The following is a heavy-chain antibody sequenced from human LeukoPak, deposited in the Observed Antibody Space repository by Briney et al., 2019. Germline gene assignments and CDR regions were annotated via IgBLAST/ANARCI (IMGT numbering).Heavy chain of an antibody. CDR3: AKELKIHDY. V-gene: IGHV3-23*01. CDR1: GFTFSSHA. CDR2: IRDSGGST. J-gene: IGHJ4*02. Sequence: PGGSLRLSCEASGFTFSSHAMSWLRQAPGKGLEWVSAIRDSGGSTYYADSVKGRFTISRDNSKNTLYLQMNSLRAEDTAIYYCAKELKIHDYWGQGTLVTVSS.